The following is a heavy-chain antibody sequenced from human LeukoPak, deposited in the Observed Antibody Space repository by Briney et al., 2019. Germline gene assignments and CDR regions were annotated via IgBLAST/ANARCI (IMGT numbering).Heavy chain of an antibody. J-gene: IGHJ4*02. CDR2: IKQDGSEK. CDR3: ASWAGNTQSDSWSGPFDF. CDR1: GFTFSSYW. D-gene: IGHD3-3*01. V-gene: IGHV3-7*01. Sequence: PGGSLRLSCAASGFTFSSYWMSWVRQAPGKGLEWVANIKQDGSEKYYVDSVKGRFTIPRDNAKNSLYLQMNSLRAEDTAVYYCASWAGNTQSDSWSGPFDFWGQGTLVTVSS.